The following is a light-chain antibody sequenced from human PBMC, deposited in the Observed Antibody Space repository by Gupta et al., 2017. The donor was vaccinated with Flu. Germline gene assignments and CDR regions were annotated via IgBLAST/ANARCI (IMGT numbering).Light chain of an antibody. CDR2: GAS. V-gene: IGKV1-33*01. CDR3: QHDDNVFFT. J-gene: IGKJ3*01. CDR1: QDIGKY. Sequence: DIHMTQSPPSLSASVGDRVTISCQANQDIGKYLNWYQQKPGKAPKVLIYGASNLGTGVPSRFSVSGSGTDFSFTISSLQPEDIATYYCQHDDNVFFTFGHGTKVDI.